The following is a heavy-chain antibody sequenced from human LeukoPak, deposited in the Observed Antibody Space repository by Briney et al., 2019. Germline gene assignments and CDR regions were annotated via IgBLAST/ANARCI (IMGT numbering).Heavy chain of an antibody. V-gene: IGHV3-23*01. Sequence: GGSLTLSCTGNGFNFNMFAILWVRQAPGQGLEWVSGLSRGGSTTNYADSLKGRFTVSRDRSTNTVFLQMNSLRPEDTALYYCAKEQRIRHCSEGVCTEGYYFDYWGQGTLVTVSS. D-gene: IGHD2-8*01. CDR3: AKEQRIRHCSEGVCTEGYYFDY. CDR1: GFNFNMFA. J-gene: IGHJ4*02. CDR2: LSRGGSTT.